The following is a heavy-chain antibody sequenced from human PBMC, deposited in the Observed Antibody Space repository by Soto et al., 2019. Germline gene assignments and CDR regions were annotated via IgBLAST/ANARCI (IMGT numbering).Heavy chain of an antibody. CDR2: IYWDDDK. Sequence: QITLKESGPTLVKPTQTLTLTCTFSGFSLNTRGVGVGWIRQPPRKALEWLALIYWDDDKHYSPTLKSRLTITYDISKIRVVLATTNVDPVDTSPYYCVRKSGDYPLRYFDYWGQGILVTGSS. D-gene: IGHD4-17*01. J-gene: IGHJ4*02. CDR3: VRKSGDYPLRYFDY. CDR1: GFSLNTRGVG. V-gene: IGHV2-5*02.